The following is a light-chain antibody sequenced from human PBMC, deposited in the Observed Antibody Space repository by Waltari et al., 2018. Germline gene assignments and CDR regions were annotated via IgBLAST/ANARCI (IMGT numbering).Light chain of an antibody. CDR1: ISDIGRYNL. CDR2: EVS. Sequence: QPALTQPASVSGSPGQSIAISCTGSISDIGRYNLVSWYQHHPGTAPKLIIYEVSKRPSGVSLRFSGSKSGSTASLTISGLQAEDETTYYCCSYTSTSTYVFGNGTKVAVL. J-gene: IGLJ1*01. V-gene: IGLV2-14*01. CDR3: CSYTSTSTYV.